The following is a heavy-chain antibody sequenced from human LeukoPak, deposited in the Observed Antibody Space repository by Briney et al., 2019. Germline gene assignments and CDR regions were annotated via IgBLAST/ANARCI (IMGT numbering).Heavy chain of an antibody. CDR1: GGSISSSSYY. CDR3: ARTLGYFDY. CDR2: IYYSGST. Sequence: PSETLSLTCTVSGGSISSSSYYWGWIRQPPGKGLEWIGSIYYSGSTYYNPSLKSRVTISVDTSKNQFSLKLSSVTAADTAVYYCARTLGYFDYWGQGTLVTVSS. J-gene: IGHJ4*02. V-gene: IGHV4-39*01. D-gene: IGHD7-27*01.